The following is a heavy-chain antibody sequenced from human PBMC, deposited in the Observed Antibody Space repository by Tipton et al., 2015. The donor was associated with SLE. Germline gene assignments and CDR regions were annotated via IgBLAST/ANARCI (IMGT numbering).Heavy chain of an antibody. J-gene: IGHJ3*02. CDR2: IRQDGSEK. V-gene: IGHV3-7*04. CDR3: ARGGDYDFWSALYTSRAFDI. Sequence: GSLRLSCAASRFTFTNYWMSWVRQAPGKGLEWVANIRQDGSEKYYVDSVKGRFTISRDNAKKSLYLQMNSLRAEDTAVYYCARGGDYDFWSALYTSRAFDIWGQGTMVNVSS. D-gene: IGHD3-3*01. CDR1: RFTFTNYW.